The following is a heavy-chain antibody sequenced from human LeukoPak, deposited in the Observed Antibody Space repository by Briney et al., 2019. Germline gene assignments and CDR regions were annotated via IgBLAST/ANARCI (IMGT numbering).Heavy chain of an antibody. V-gene: IGHV5-51*01. CDR2: VYPRDSDT. D-gene: IGHD1-1*01. CDR1: GYSFSNYW. CDR3: ARPGERSRRDWNPDQ. Sequence: KPGESLKISCKASGYSFSNYWIGWVRQVPGKGLEWMGIVYPRDSDTRYSPSFQGQVTISADKSISTAYLQWSSLKASDTAVYYCARPGERSRRDWNPDQWGQGTLVTVSS. J-gene: IGHJ4*02.